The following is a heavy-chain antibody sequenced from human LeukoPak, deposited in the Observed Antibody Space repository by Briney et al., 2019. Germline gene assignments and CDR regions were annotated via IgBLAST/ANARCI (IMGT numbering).Heavy chain of an antibody. CDR2: INPNSGGT. V-gene: IGHV1-2*02. J-gene: IGHJ5*02. D-gene: IGHD6-19*01. CDR1: GYTFTGYY. CDR3: ARDALYSSGWYSLGWFDP. Sequence: GASVKVSCKASGYTFTGYYMHWVRQAPGQGLEWMGWINPNSGGTNYAQKFQGRVTMTRDTSTSTVYMELSSLRSEDTAVYYCARDALYSSGWYSLGWFDPWGQGTLVTVSS.